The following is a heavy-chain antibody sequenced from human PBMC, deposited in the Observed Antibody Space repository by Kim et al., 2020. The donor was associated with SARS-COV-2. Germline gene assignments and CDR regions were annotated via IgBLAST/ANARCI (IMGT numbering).Heavy chain of an antibody. D-gene: IGHD3-10*01. Sequence: SETLSLTCAVYGESFSGFYWTWIRQPPGKGLEWIGEINYSGRPNYNPSPESRVTISADTAKNQFSLRRTSATAADTAVDYCERRDMKRGIDYWGQATLLTVSS. V-gene: IGHV4-34*01. CDR1: GESFSGFY. CDR3: ERRDMKRGIDY. J-gene: IGHJ4*02. CDR2: INYSGRP.